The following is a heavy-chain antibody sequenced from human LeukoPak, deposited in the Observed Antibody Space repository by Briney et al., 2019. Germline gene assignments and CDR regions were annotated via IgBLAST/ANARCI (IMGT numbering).Heavy chain of an antibody. D-gene: IGHD2-2*02. CDR2: INHSGST. J-gene: IGHJ5*02. Sequence: PSETLSLTCAVYGGSFSGYYWSWIRQPPGKGLEWIGEINHSGSTNYNPSLKSRVTTSVDTSKNQFSLKLSSVTAADTAVYYCARVGYCSSTSCYNRRGWFDPWGQGTLVTVSS. CDR3: ARVGYCSSTSCYNRRGWFDP. V-gene: IGHV4-34*01. CDR1: GGSFSGYY.